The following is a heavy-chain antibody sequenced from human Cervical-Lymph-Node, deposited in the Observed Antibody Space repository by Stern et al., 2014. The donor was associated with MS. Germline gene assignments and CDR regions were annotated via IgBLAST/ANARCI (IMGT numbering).Heavy chain of an antibody. CDR1: GFTFSSYA. V-gene: IGHV3-23*04. CDR2: ISGSGGRT. Sequence: VQLVESGGGLVQPGGSLRLSCTASGFTFSSYAMSWVRQAPGKGLEWVSAISGSGGRTYYADSVKGRFTISRDNSKNTLYLQMSSLRVEDTALYYCANIDVIIVPAAVRFDSWGQGTLVTVSS. J-gene: IGHJ4*02. D-gene: IGHD2-2*01. CDR3: ANIDVIIVPAAVRFDS.